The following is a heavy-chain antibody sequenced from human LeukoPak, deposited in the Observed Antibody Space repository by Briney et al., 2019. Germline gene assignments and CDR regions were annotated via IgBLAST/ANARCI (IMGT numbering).Heavy chain of an antibody. J-gene: IGHJ4*02. CDR3: ARRAGGYSHPYDY. D-gene: IGHD4-23*01. CDR2: ISGSGGST. CDR1: GFTFSSYG. Sequence: GGSLRLSCAASGFTFSSYGMSWVRQAPGKGLEWVSVISGSGGSTYYADSVKGRFTISRDNSKNTLYLQMNSLRAEDTAVYYCARRAGGYSHPYDYWGQGILVTVSS. V-gene: IGHV3-23*01.